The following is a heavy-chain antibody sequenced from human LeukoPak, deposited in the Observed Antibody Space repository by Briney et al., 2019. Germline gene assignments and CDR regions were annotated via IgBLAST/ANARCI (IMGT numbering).Heavy chain of an antibody. Sequence: KASETLSLTCEVYGGPLTGFYWTWIRQSPGKGLEWIGDIHGGGEPNYNPSLESRLTISSEAPRHQFSLKLTSVTAADTAVYYCGTSLRAYFIYYLDVWSTGTAVIVSS. CDR3: GTSLRAYFIYYLDV. CDR1: GGPLTGFY. J-gene: IGHJ6*03. CDR2: IHGGGEP. V-gene: IGHV4-34*01. D-gene: IGHD2/OR15-2a*01.